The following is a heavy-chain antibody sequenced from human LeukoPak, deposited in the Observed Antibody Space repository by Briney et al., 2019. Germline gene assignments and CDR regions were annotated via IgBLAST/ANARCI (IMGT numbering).Heavy chain of an antibody. D-gene: IGHD3-9*01. CDR1: GFTFSSYW. V-gene: IGHV3-74*01. CDR2: IEGDGSRT. Sequence: GGSLRLSCAASGFTFSSYWMYWVRQAPGKGLEWVSNIEGDGSRTNYADSVRCRFTISRDNAKNTLYLQMNSLRVEDTAVYYRARDIFRGPVDYWGQGTQVTVSS. J-gene: IGHJ4*02. CDR3: ARDIFRGPVDY.